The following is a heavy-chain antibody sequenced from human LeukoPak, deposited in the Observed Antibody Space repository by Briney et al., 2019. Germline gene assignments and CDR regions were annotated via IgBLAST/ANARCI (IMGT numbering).Heavy chain of an antibody. CDR2: IWYDGSNK. V-gene: IGHV3-33*01. D-gene: IGHD3-3*01. CDR3: ARDPTIFGVVIKSWFDP. Sequence: GGSLRLSCAASGFTFSSYGMHWVRQAPGKGLERVAVIWYDGSNKYYADSVKGRFTISRDNSKNTLYLQMNSLRAEDTAVYYCARDPTIFGVVIKSWFDPWGQGTLVTVSS. J-gene: IGHJ5*02. CDR1: GFTFSSYG.